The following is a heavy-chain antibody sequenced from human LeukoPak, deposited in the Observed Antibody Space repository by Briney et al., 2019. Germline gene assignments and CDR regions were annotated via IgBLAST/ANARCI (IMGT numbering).Heavy chain of an antibody. V-gene: IGHV3-15*01. CDR1: GFTFNTYA. D-gene: IGHD3-9*01. Sequence: GGSLRLSCAASGFTFNTYAMNWVRQAPGKGLEWVGRIKSKTDGGTTDYAAPVKGRFTISRDDSKNTLYLQMNSLKTEDTAVYYCTTNERYFDWLLPIDYWGQGTLVTVSS. CDR2: IKSKTDGGTT. CDR3: TTNERYFDWLLPIDY. J-gene: IGHJ4*02.